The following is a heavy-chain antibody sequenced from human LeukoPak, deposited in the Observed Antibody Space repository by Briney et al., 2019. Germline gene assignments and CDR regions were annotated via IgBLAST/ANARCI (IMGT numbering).Heavy chain of an antibody. V-gene: IGHV4-4*07. CDR2: IYTSGST. Sequence: DPSETLSLTCTVSGCSISSYYWSWIRQPAGKGLEWIGRIYTSGSTNYNPSLKSRVTISYTSKNQFSLKLNSVTAADTAVYYCARVDGSCSGGSCPSGNWFDPWGQGTLVTVSS. J-gene: IGHJ5*02. CDR3: ARVDGSCSGGSCPSGNWFDP. CDR1: GCSISSYY. D-gene: IGHD2-15*01.